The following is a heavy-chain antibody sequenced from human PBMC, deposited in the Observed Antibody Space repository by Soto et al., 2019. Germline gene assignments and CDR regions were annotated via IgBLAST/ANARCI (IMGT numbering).Heavy chain of an antibody. J-gene: IGHJ2*01. Sequence: ASVKVSCKASGYTFTSYGISWVRQAPGQGLEWMGWISAYNGNTNYAQKLQGRVTMTTDTSTSTAYMELRSLRSDDTAVYYCARATKRSWKWYFDLWGRGTLVTVSS. V-gene: IGHV1-18*01. D-gene: IGHD1-1*01. CDR3: ARATKRSWKWYFDL. CDR2: ISAYNGNT. CDR1: GYTFTSYG.